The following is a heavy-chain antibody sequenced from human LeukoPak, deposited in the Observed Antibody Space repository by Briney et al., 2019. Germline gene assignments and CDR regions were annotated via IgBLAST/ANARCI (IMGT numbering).Heavy chain of an antibody. Sequence: GGSLRLSCAASGFTFSSYGMHWVRQAPGKGQEWVAFVRYDGSSEYYADSVKGRFTISRDNSKNTLYLQMNSLRAEDTAVYYCAKDPGPAAIPHYMDVWGKGTTVTVSS. CDR1: GFTFSSYG. J-gene: IGHJ6*03. V-gene: IGHV3-30*02. CDR3: AKDPGPAAIPHYMDV. D-gene: IGHD2-2*02. CDR2: VRYDGSSE.